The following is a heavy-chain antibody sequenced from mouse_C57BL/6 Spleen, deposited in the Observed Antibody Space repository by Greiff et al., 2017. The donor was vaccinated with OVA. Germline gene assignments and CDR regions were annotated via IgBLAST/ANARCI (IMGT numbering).Heavy chain of an antibody. CDR2: IYPGDGDT. CDR1: GYAFSSYW. J-gene: IGHJ1*03. D-gene: IGHD1-1*01. V-gene: IGHV1-80*01. CDR3: ARSWYYGSSYRWYFDV. Sequence: QVQLQQSGAELVKPGASVKISCKASGYAFSSYWMNWVKQRPGKGLEWIGQIYPGDGDTNYNGKFKGKATLTADKSSSTAYMQLSSLTSEDSAVYFCARSWYYGSSYRWYFDVWGTGTTVTVSS.